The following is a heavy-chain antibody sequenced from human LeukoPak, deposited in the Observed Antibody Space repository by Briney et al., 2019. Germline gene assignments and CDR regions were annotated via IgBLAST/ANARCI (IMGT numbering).Heavy chain of an antibody. Sequence: GRSLRLSCAASGFTFSSYGMHWVRQAPGKGLGWVAVIWYDGSNKYYADSVKGRFTISRDNSKNTLYLQMNSLRAEDTAVYYCASLKYYYDSSGSITSGDDAFDIWGQGTMVTVSS. V-gene: IGHV3-33*01. CDR3: ASLKYYYDSSGSITSGDDAFDI. CDR2: IWYDGSNK. D-gene: IGHD3-22*01. CDR1: GFTFSSYG. J-gene: IGHJ3*02.